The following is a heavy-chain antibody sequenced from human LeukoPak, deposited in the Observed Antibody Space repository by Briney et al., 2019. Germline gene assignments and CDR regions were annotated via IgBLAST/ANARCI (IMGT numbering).Heavy chain of an antibody. CDR2: IIPIFGTA. J-gene: IGHJ6*03. CDR3: ARGGSGSYYTGYYYYMDV. CDR1: GGTFSSYA. D-gene: IGHD3-10*01. Sequence: ASVKVSCKASGGTFSSYAISWVRQAPGQGLEWMGGIIPIFGTANYAQKFQGRVTITTDESTSTAYMELSSLRSEDTAVYYCARGGSGSYYTGYYYYMDVWGKGTTVTVSS. V-gene: IGHV1-69*05.